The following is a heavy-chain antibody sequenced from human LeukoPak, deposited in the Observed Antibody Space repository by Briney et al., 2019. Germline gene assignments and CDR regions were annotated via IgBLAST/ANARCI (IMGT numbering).Heavy chain of an antibody. J-gene: IGHJ4*02. D-gene: IGHD3-22*01. CDR2: ISGSGGST. V-gene: IGHV3-23*01. CDR1: GFTFSSYA. CDR3: AKDFYDSSGYYTRIFDY. Sequence: GGSLRLSCAASGFTFSSYAMSWVRQAPGKGLEWVPAISGSGGSTYYADSVKGRFTISGDNSKNTLYLQMNSLRAEDTAVYYCAKDFYDSSGYYTRIFDYWGQGTLVTVSS.